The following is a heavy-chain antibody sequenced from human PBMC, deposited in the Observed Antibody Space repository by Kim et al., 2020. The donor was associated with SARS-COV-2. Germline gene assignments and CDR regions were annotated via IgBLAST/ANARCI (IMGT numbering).Heavy chain of an antibody. D-gene: IGHD4-17*01. CDR1: GGSFSGYY. Sequence: SETLSLTCAVYGGSFSGYYWSWIRQPPGKGLEWIGEINHSGSTNYNPSLKSRVTISVDTSKNQFSLKLSSVTAADTAAFYCATDYGDDDRYSDLRGRGTL. V-gene: IGHV4-34*01. CDR3: ATDYGDDDRYSDL. J-gene: IGHJ2*01. CDR2: INHSGST.